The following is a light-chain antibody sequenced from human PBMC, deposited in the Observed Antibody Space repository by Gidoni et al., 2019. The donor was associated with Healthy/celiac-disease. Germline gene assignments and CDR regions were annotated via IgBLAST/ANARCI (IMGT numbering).Light chain of an antibody. V-gene: IGKV1-8*01. Sequence: AIRMTQSPSSFSASTGDRVTITCRARQGISSYLAWYQQKPGKAPKLLIYAASTLQSGVPSRFSGSGSGTDFTLTISCLQSEDFATYYCQQYYSYPRALTFGGGTKVEIK. CDR1: QGISSY. J-gene: IGKJ4*01. CDR2: AAS. CDR3: QQYYSYPRALT.